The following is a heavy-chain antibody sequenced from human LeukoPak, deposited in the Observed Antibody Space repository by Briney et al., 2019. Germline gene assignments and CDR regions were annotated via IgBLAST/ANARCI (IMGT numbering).Heavy chain of an antibody. CDR2: IWPGGSDT. V-gene: IGHV3-7*01. CDR1: GFTFRDYW. Sequence: PGASLRLSCAASGFTFRDYWMAWVRPAPGKGLEWVANIWPGGSDTYHVVSVRGRFTISRDNPQSSLNLQMNSLRAEDSAVYYCARWGVNAGLDRWGQGTLVIVSS. CDR3: ARWGVNAGLDR. D-gene: IGHD3-10*01. J-gene: IGHJ5*01.